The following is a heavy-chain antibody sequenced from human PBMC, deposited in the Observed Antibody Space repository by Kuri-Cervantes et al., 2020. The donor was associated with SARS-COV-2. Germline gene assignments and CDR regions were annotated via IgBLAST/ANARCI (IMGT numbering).Heavy chain of an antibody. J-gene: IGHJ6*02. Sequence: SETLSLTCTVSGGSISSYYWSWIRQPPGKGLEWIGEINHSGSTNYNPSLKSRVTISVDTSKNQFSLKLSSVTAADTAVYYCARGRIPWQQLAHYYYYGMDVWGQGTTVTVSS. CDR1: GGSISSYY. CDR3: ARGRIPWQQLAHYYYYGMDV. V-gene: IGHV4-34*01. CDR2: INHSGST. D-gene: IGHD6-13*01.